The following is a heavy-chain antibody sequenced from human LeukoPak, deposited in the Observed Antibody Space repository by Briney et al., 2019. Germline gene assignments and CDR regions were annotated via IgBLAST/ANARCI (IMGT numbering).Heavy chain of an antibody. J-gene: IGHJ4*02. CDR1: GGSLGGYY. CDR3: ARRVVVAALGY. Sequence: SETLSLTCAVYGGSLGGYYWSWIRQRPGKGLEWIGEINHSGSTNYNPSLKSRVTISVDASKKQFSLTLSSVTAADTAVYYCARRVVVAALGYWGQGALVTVSS. D-gene: IGHD2-15*01. CDR2: INHSGST. V-gene: IGHV4-34*01.